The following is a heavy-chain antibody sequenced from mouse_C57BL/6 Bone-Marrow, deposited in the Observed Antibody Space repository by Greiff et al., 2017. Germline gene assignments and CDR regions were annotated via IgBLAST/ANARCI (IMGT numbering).Heavy chain of an antibody. J-gene: IGHJ2*01. CDR3: AREGLFLLAFPY. CDR2: IYPGSGNT. CDR1: GYTFTDYY. D-gene: IGHD6-5*01. V-gene: IGHV1-76*01. Sequence: QVQLQQSGAELVRPGASVKLSCKASGYTFTDYYINWVKQRPGQGLEWIARIYPGSGNTYYNEKFKGKATLTAEKSSSTAYMQLSSLTSEDSAVYFCAREGLFLLAFPYWGQGTTLTVSS.